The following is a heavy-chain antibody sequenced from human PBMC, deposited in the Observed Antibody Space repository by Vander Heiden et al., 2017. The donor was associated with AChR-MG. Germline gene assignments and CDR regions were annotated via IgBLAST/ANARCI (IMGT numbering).Heavy chain of an antibody. J-gene: IGHJ5*02. D-gene: IGHD3-10*01. CDR2: ISSSSSSI. V-gene: IGHV3-21*01. CDR1: GFTFSGNR. Sequence: EVQLVESGGGLVKQGVSLTLPCAAAGFTFSGNRIDWARQAPGKGLELVSFISSSSSSIYYADSVKGRFTISRDNAKNSLYLQMNSLRAEDTAVYYCARGGSGWFDPWGQGTLVTVSS. CDR3: ARGGSGWFDP.